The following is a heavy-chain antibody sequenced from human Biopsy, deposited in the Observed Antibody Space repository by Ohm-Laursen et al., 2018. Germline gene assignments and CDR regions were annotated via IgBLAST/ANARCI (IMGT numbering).Heavy chain of an antibody. Sequence: SDTLSLTCTVSGDSISSYYWSWIRQPPGKGLEWIGYVYYTGSTGYNPSLQSRVTISVDTSKNHFSLMLRSVTPADTAIYYCARDRGYYSDRTVPGFFDLWGRGTLVTVSS. J-gene: IGHJ2*01. D-gene: IGHD3-22*01. CDR2: VYYTGST. CDR1: GDSISSYY. V-gene: IGHV4-59*01. CDR3: ARDRGYYSDRTVPGFFDL.